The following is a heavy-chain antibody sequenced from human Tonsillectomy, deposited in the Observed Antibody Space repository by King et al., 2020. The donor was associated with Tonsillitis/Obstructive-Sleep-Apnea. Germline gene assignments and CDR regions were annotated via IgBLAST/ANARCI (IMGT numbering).Heavy chain of an antibody. Sequence: QLQESGPGLVKPSQTLSLTCTVSGGSISSGGYYWSWILQHPGKGPEGIGYIYYSGSTFYNSSLKSRVTISVDTSKNQFSLKLSSVTAADTAVYYCARAPVTNPFSDYWGQGTLVTVSS. CDR1: GGSISSGGYY. CDR2: IYYSGST. CDR3: ARAPVTNPFSDY. D-gene: IGHD4-17*01. J-gene: IGHJ4*02. V-gene: IGHV4-31*03.